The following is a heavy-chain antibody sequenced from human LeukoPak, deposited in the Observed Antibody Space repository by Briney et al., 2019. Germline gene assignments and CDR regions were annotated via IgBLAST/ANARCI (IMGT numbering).Heavy chain of an antibody. CDR2: IYTSGST. CDR1: GASISSHY. J-gene: IGHJ4*02. D-gene: IGHD3-10*01. V-gene: IGHV4-4*07. CDR3: ARVARVSRVDGSTYYFYY. Sequence: SETLSLTCSVSGASISSHYWSWIRQPPGKGLEWIGRIYTSGSTNYNPSLKSRVTMPLDTSKKQFSLKLRSVTAALTPRHYCARVARVSRVDGSTYYFYYWGQGTLVTVSS.